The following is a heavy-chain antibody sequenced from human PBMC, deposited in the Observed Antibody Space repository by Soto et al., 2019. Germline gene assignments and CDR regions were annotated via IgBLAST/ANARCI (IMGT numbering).Heavy chain of an antibody. Sequence: EVQLVESGGALVQPGGSLRLSCAASRFTLRSYWMNWVRQAPGKGLEWVANIKQDGSEKYYVDSVKGRFTISRDNAKNSLYLQMNGLRAEDTAVYYCAKSNGDDFYYFDYWGQGTLVTVPS. J-gene: IGHJ4*02. CDR2: IKQDGSEK. V-gene: IGHV3-7*01. CDR3: AKSNGDDFYYFDY. D-gene: IGHD3-3*01. CDR1: RFTLRSYW.